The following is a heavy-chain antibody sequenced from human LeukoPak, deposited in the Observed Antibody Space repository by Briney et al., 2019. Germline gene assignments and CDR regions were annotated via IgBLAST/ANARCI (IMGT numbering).Heavy chain of an antibody. CDR1: GFTFGSYA. D-gene: IGHD3-9*01. Sequence: GGSLRLSCAASGFTFGSYAMSWVRQAPGKGLEWVSAISGSGGSTYYADSVKGRFTISRDNSKSTLYLQMNSLRAEDTAVYYCAKSYDILTGYLDPWGLGTLVTVSS. J-gene: IGHJ5*02. CDR2: ISGSGGST. CDR3: AKSYDILTGYLDP. V-gene: IGHV3-23*01.